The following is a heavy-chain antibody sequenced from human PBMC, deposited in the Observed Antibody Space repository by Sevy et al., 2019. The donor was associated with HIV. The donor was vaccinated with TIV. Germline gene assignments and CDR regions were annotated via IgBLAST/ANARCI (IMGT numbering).Heavy chain of an antibody. J-gene: IGHJ4*02. Sequence: GSLRLSCAASGFIFSDYNMGWIRQAPGKGLEWVSYISSTSTYTKYADSVKGRFTISRDNAKNSLFLQMNSLRAEDTAVYYCARRPTSTGPPRFDYWGQGTLVTVSS. CDR1: GFIFSDYN. CDR2: ISSTSTYT. CDR3: ARRPTSTGPPRFDY. D-gene: IGHD2-8*02. V-gene: IGHV3-11*06.